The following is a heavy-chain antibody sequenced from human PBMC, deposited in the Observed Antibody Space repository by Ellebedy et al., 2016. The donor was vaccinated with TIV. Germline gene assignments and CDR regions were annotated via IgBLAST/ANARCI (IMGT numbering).Heavy chain of an antibody. CDR3: AKGVGATWYRGFDY. Sequence: GESLKISCAASGFPFSSYAMSWVRQAPGKGLEWVSAISSGGGSTYYADSVKGRFTISRDNSKNTLYLQINSLRAEDTAVYYCAKGVGATWYRGFDYWGQGTLVTVSS. CDR2: ISSGGGST. J-gene: IGHJ4*02. CDR1: GFPFSSYA. V-gene: IGHV3-23*01. D-gene: IGHD1-26*01.